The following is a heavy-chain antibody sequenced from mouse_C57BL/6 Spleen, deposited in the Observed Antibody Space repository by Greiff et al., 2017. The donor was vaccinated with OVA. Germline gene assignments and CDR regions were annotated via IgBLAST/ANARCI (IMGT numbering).Heavy chain of an antibody. D-gene: IGHD2-1*01. J-gene: IGHJ4*01. Sequence: EVQLQQSGPELVKPGASVKMSCKASGYTFTDYNMHWVKHIHGKSLEWIGYINPNNGGTSSHQKFKGKATLTVNKSSSTAYMELRSLTSEDSAVYYCARRKAYGNYVSYAMDYWGQGTSVTVSS. CDR3: ARRKAYGNYVSYAMDY. CDR1: GYTFTDYN. V-gene: IGHV1-22*01. CDR2: INPNNGGT.